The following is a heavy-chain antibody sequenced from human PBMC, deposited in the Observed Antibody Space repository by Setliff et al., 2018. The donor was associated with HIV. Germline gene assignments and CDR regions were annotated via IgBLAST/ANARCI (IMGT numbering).Heavy chain of an antibody. Sequence: ETLSLTCAVYGGSLSDHYWSWIRQPPGKGLEWIGEINHSGSTNYNPSLRSRVSISVGTFKNQFSLRLSSVTAADTAVYYCARDPSSSGWSEGLYYFDSWGRGTLVTVSS. CDR3: ARDPSSSGWSEGLYYFDS. D-gene: IGHD6-19*01. J-gene: IGHJ4*02. CDR1: GGSLSDHY. CDR2: INHSGST. V-gene: IGHV4-34*01.